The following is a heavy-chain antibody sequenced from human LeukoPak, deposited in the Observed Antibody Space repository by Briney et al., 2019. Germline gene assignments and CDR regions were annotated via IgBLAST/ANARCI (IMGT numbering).Heavy chain of an antibody. J-gene: IGHJ4*02. Sequence: PSETLSLTCTVSGGSISSYYWSWIRQPPGKGLEWIGYIYYNGSTNYNPSLKSRVTISVDTSKNQFSLKLSPVTAADTAVYYCARDGGYDYVWGSYDYWGQGTLVTVSS. CDR3: ARDGGYDYVWGSYDY. V-gene: IGHV4-59*01. D-gene: IGHD3-16*01. CDR2: IYYNGST. CDR1: GGSISSYY.